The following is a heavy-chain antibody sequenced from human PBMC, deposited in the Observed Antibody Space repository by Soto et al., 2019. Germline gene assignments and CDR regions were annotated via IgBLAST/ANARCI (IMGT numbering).Heavy chain of an antibody. CDR1: GYTFTGYY. J-gene: IGHJ5*02. V-gene: IGHV1-2*02. CDR3: ARDSYDFWSGYPASWFDP. CDR2: INPNSGGT. D-gene: IGHD3-3*01. Sequence: GSVKVSCKASGYTFTGYYMHWVRQAPGQGLEWMGWINPNSGGTNYAQKFQGRVTMTRDTSISTAYMELSRLRSDDTAVYYCARDSYDFWSGYPASWFDPWGQGTLVTVSS.